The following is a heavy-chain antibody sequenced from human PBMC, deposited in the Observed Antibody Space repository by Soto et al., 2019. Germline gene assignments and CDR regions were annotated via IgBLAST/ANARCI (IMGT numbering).Heavy chain of an antibody. CDR2: MYNTGST. Sequence: SETLSLTCTGSGGSIRGHYWSWIRQTPGKGLEWIGYMYNTGSTVYNPSFKSRVTISVDTSKNQFSLKLNSVTAADTAVYYCARDLWGYCGTDCYPLDVWGQGTTVT. V-gene: IGHV4-59*11. CDR3: ARDLWGYCGTDCYPLDV. J-gene: IGHJ6*02. D-gene: IGHD2-21*02. CDR1: GGSIRGHY.